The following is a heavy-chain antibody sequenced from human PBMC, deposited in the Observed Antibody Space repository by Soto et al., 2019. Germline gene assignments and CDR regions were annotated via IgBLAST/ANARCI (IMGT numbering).Heavy chain of an antibody. V-gene: IGHV3-74*01. CDR2: INTDGSST. J-gene: IGHJ4*02. CDR3: VCPGVAVIVQDPLRLGY. Sequence: EVQLVESGGGLVQPGGSLGLSCAASGFTFSNYWMHWVRQAPGKGLVWVARINTDGSSTNYADSVRGRFTISRDNAKNTLYRQMNTLGADDTATYYCVCPGVAVIVQDPLRLGYWGQGTLVTVSS. D-gene: IGHD2-21*01. CDR1: GFTFSNYW.